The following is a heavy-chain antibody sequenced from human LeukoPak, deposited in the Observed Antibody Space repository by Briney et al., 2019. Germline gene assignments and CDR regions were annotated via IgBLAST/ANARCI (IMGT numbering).Heavy chain of an antibody. CDR3: ARYQYANYDTLDY. CDR1: GYTFTTYG. J-gene: IGHJ4*02. Sequence: GASVKVSCKASGYTFTTYGISWVRQAPGQGLEGMGWISTYNGNTNYAQNFQGRVTMTTDTSTNTAYTELRSLRSDDRAVYYCARYQYANYDTLDYWGQGTLVTVSS. V-gene: IGHV1-18*01. D-gene: IGHD3-22*01. CDR2: ISTYNGNT.